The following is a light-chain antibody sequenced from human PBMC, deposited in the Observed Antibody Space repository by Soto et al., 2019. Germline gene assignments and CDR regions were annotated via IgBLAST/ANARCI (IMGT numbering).Light chain of an antibody. CDR3: QHYHNLPLT. Sequence: DIQLTQSPASLSASVGDRVTISCQASQDISNSINWFQHRPGKAPRLLIFHASTLDTGVPSRFSGSGSETDFTFTIGSLQPEDLATYYCQHYHNLPLTFGQGTKVDIK. CDR2: HAS. V-gene: IGKV1-33*01. CDR1: QDISNS. J-gene: IGKJ1*01.